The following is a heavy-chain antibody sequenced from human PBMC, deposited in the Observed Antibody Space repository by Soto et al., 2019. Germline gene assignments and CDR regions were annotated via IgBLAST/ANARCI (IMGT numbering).Heavy chain of an antibody. CDR3: VRGGGVDVVTPTRIVFDY. CDR1: GYTFTGNY. Sequence: QVQLVQSGAEVKKPGASVKVSCKVSGYTFTGNYMHWMRQAPGQGPEWRGWINPRNGDTDYAQKFQGRVTITMDTSISTAYMDLSRLTSDDTAIYFCVRGGGVDVVTPTRIVFDYWGQGTLLTVSS. CDR2: INPRNGDT. J-gene: IGHJ4*02. V-gene: IGHV1-2*02. D-gene: IGHD2-21*02.